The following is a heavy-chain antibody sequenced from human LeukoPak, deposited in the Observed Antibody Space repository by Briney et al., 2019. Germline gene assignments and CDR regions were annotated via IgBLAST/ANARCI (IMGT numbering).Heavy chain of an antibody. CDR3: ANEGPNFDY. Sequence: GGSLRLSCAASGLTFSTYAMSWVRQAPGKGLEWVSVISGSGDSTHYADSVKGRFTISRDNSKNTVYLQMNSLRAEDTAVYYCANEGPNFDYWGQGTLVTVSS. CDR2: ISGSGDST. J-gene: IGHJ4*02. D-gene: IGHD2-8*01. V-gene: IGHV3-23*01. CDR1: GLTFSTYA.